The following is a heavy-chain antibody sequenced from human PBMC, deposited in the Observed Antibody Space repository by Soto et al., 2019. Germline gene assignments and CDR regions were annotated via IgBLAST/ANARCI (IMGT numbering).Heavy chain of an antibody. CDR3: APHVHCSGGSCHYDAFDI. J-gene: IGHJ3*02. CDR1: GFIFGNYM. CDR2: IRDGGEST. D-gene: IGHD2-15*01. V-gene: IGHV3-23*01. Sequence: EVQLLESGGGLVQPGESLRLSCAFSGFIFGNYMMTWVRQAPGKGLEWVSTIRDGGESTYYADSVKGRFTISRDNSKKTLYLQMDSLGVEATAVYYCAPHVHCSGGSCHYDAFDIRGQGTMVTVSS.